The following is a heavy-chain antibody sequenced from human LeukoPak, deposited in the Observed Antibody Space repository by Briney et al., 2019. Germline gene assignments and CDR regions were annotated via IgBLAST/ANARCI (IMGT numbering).Heavy chain of an antibody. J-gene: IGHJ5*02. CDR3: ARAPGP. Sequence: GGSLRLSCAASGFTFSSYSMNWVRQAPGKGLEWVSSISSGSSAIYYADSVKGRFTISRDNAKNSLYLQMNSLRAEDTAVYYCARAPGPWGQGTLVTVSS. CDR1: GFTFSSYS. CDR2: ISSGSSAI. V-gene: IGHV3-21*01.